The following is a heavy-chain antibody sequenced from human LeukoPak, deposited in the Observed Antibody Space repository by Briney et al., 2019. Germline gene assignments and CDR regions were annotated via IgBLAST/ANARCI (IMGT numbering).Heavy chain of an antibody. CDR3: ARGRGDDSQDY. D-gene: IGHD7-27*01. Sequence: SETLSLTCAVYGGSFSDYYWSWIRQPPGKGLEWIGEINHSGSTNYNPSLKSRVTISVDTSKNQFSLKLSSVTAADTAVYYCARGRGDDSQDYWGQGTLVTVSS. CDR1: GGSFSDYY. V-gene: IGHV4-34*01. CDR2: INHSGST. J-gene: IGHJ4*02.